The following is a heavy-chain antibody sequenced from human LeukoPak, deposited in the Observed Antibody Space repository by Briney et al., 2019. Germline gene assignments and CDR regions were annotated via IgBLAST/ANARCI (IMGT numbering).Heavy chain of an antibody. Sequence: PGGSLRLSCAASGFTFSSYEMNWVRQAPGKGLEWVSYISSSDRTTYYADSVKGRFTISRDNAKNSLYLQMNSLRAEDTAVYYCAREGDFWSGYYMVLCAFDIWGQGTMVTVSS. CDR3: AREGDFWSGYYMVLCAFDI. V-gene: IGHV3-48*03. J-gene: IGHJ3*02. CDR2: ISSSDRTT. D-gene: IGHD3-3*01. CDR1: GFTFSSYE.